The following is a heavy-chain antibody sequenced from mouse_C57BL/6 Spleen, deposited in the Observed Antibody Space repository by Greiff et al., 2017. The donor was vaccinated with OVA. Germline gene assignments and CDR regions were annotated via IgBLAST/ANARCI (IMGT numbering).Heavy chain of an antibody. CDR2: INPNNGGT. Sequence: EVQLQQSGPELVKPGASVKISCKASGYTFTDYYMNWVKQSHGKSLEWIGDINPNNGGTSYNQKFKGKATLTVDKSSSTAYMELRSLTSEDSAVYYCARGGYYGSSWGYFDVWGTGTTVTVSS. V-gene: IGHV1-26*01. CDR3: ARGGYYGSSWGYFDV. CDR1: GYTFTDYY. D-gene: IGHD1-1*01. J-gene: IGHJ1*03.